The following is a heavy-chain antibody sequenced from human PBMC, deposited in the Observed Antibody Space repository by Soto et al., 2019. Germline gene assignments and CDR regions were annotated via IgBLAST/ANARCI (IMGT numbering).Heavy chain of an antibody. D-gene: IGHD3-10*01. J-gene: IGHJ4*02. CDR1: GYSITSGFY. CDR2: LYHSGST. CDR3: AREYYYGSGTLYYFDY. Sequence: SETLSLTCIVSGYSITSGFYWGWIRQPPTKGLEWIGSLYHSGSTYYNPSLKSRVTISVDTSKNQFSLKLSSVTAADTAVYYCAREYYYGSGTLYYFDYWGQGTLVTVSS. V-gene: IGHV4-38-2*02.